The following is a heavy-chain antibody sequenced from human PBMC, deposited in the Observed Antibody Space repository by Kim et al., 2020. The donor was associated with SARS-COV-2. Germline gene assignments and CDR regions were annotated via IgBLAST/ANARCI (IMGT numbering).Heavy chain of an antibody. CDR1: GGSFSGYY. D-gene: IGHD3-10*01. Sequence: SETLSLTCAVYGGSFSGYYWSWIRQPPGKGLEWIGEINHSGSTNYNPSLKSRVTISVDTSKNQFSLKLSTVTAADTAVYYCARGTITMVRGVLNWYFDLWGRGTLVTVSS. J-gene: IGHJ2*01. V-gene: IGHV4-34*01. CDR3: ARGTITMVRGVLNWYFDL. CDR2: INHSGST.